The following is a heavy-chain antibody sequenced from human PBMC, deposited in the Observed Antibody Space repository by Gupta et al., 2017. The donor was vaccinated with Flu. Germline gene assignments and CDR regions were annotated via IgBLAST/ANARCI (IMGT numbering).Heavy chain of an antibody. J-gene: IGHJ6*02. CDR3: AKDWRRNNNNYGMNV. CDR1: GFSFSNYG. D-gene: IGHD5-24*01. V-gene: IGHV3-30*18. Sequence: QERVVESGGGVVQPGRSLRLSCAASGFSFSNYGMHWVRQAPGKGLEWVAVISHDGSNYYHTDSVKGRFTISRDNSKNTLYLQMSSLRTEDTAVYYCAKDWRRNNNNYGMNVWGQGTTVTVSS. CDR2: ISHDGSNY.